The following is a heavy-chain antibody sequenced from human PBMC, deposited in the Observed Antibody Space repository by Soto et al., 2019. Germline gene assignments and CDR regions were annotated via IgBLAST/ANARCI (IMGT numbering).Heavy chain of an antibody. V-gene: IGHV3-23*01. CDR2: ILGGSGKT. D-gene: IGHD6-19*01. J-gene: IGHJ4*02. CDR1: GFTFSSYA. Sequence: EVQLLESGGGLVQPGGSLRLSCAASGFTFSSYAMTWVRQAPGKGLEWVALILGGSGKTYYADSVKGRFTISRDNSKNTLYLQMNSLRAEASALYYCVKGGPIGVSGDDYWGQGTLVTVSS. CDR3: VKGGPIGVSGDDY.